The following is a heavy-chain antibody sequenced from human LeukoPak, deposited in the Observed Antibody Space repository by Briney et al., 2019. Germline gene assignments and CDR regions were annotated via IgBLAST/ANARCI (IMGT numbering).Heavy chain of an antibody. CDR1: GFTFSNYW. J-gene: IGHJ5*02. CDR3: AKSDWFDP. Sequence: GGSLRLSCATSGFTFSNYWMSWLRQAPGKGLVWVSRIKNDGSAATYAGSVKGRFTISRDNARNTLYLQMNSLRVDDTAVYYCAKSDWFDPWGRGTLVTVSS. V-gene: IGHV3-74*01. CDR2: IKNDGSAA.